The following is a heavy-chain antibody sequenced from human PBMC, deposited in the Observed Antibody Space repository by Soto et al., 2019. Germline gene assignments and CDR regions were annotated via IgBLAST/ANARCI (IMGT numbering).Heavy chain of an antibody. J-gene: IGHJ4*02. CDR3: ARDTTY. Sequence: QVQLVQSGAEVKKPGSSVKVSCKASGGTFGTYTISWVRQAPGQGLEWMGRISPYLDITDYAQKFQGRFTMAADTSTTTAYMELNRLRSADTAVYFCARDTTYWGQGTLVTVSS. V-gene: IGHV1-69*02. CDR1: GGTFGTYT. D-gene: IGHD5-18*01. CDR2: ISPYLDIT.